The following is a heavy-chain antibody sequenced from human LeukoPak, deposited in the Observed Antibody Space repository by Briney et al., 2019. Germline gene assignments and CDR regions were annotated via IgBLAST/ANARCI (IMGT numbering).Heavy chain of an antibody. J-gene: IGHJ6*02. Sequence: SETLSLTCTVSGGSISSGGYYWSWIRQHPGKGLEWIGYIYYSGSTYYNPSLKSRVTISVDTSKNQFSLKLSSVTAADTAVYYCARDRGYSGYGVYDYYGMDVWGQGTTVTVSS. CDR1: GGSISSGGYY. CDR3: ARDRGYSGYGVYDYYGMDV. V-gene: IGHV4-31*03. D-gene: IGHD5-12*01. CDR2: IYYSGST.